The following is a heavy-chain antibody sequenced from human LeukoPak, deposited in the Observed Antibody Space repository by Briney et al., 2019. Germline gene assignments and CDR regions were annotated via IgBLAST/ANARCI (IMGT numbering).Heavy chain of an antibody. Sequence: ASVKVSCKTSGYTFIGYYMHWVRQAPGQGLEWMGWINPKNGGANYAPSFQGRVTMTRVTSISTAYMELSRLSSDDTAVYYCARDQGGYGNWFDPWGQGTLVTVSS. CDR2: INPKNGGA. CDR1: GYTFIGYY. V-gene: IGHV1-2*07. D-gene: IGHD2-15*01. J-gene: IGHJ5*02. CDR3: ARDQGGYGNWFDP.